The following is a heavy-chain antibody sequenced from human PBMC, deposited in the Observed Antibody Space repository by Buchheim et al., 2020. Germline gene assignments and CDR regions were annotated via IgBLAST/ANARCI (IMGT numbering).Heavy chain of an antibody. CDR2: ISSSGSTI. J-gene: IGHJ4*02. V-gene: IGHV3-48*03. Sequence: EVQLVESGGGLVQPGGSLRLSCAASGFTLSSYEMNWVRQAPGKGLEWVSYISSSGSTIYYADSLKGRFTISRDNAKNSLYLQMNSLRAEDTAVYYCARARDSSGWFLGGYFDYWGQGTL. CDR1: GFTLSSYE. D-gene: IGHD6-19*01. CDR3: ARARDSSGWFLGGYFDY.